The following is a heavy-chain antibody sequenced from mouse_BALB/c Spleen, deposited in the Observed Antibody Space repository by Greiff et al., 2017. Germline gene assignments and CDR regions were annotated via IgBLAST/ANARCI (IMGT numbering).Heavy chain of an antibody. J-gene: IGHJ3*01. V-gene: IGHV7-3*02. CDR1: GFTFTDYY. CDR2: IRNKANGYTT. Sequence: EVQLVESGAGLVQPGGSLRLSCATSGFTFTDYYMSWVRQPPGKALEWLGFIRNKANGYTTEYSASVKGRFTISRDNSQSILYLQMNTLRAEDSATYYCARDLYAAYWGQGTLVTVSA. CDR3: ARDLYAAY. D-gene: IGHD6-5*01.